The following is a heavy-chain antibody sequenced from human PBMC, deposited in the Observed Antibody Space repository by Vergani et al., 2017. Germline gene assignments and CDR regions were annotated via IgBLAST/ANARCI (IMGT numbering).Heavy chain of an antibody. J-gene: IGHJ4*02. Sequence: EVQLVESGGGLVQPGGSLRLSCAASGFTFSNYWVHWVRQDLGKGLVWVSRINNDGTATYADSVKSRFTISRDNAKNTLYLQMNSLRAEDTAVYYCVTGSYGSGLYWGQGTLVTVSS. CDR3: VTGSYGSGLY. CDR1: GFTFSNYW. D-gene: IGHD3-10*01. V-gene: IGHV3-74*01. CDR2: INNDGTA.